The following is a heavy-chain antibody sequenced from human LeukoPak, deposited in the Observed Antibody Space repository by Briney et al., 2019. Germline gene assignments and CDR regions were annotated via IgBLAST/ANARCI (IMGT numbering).Heavy chain of an antibody. Sequence: SETLSLTCVVSGGSVISSNWWSWVRQPPGKGLEWIGEVYHSGNTNYNPSLESRVTISIDKSKNQFSLKLNSVTAADTAFYFCARRTVTALYFYGLDVWGRGTTVTVSS. CDR1: GGSVISSNW. CDR3: ARRTVTALYFYGLDV. D-gene: IGHD4-17*01. V-gene: IGHV4/OR15-8*02. CDR2: VYHSGNT. J-gene: IGHJ6*02.